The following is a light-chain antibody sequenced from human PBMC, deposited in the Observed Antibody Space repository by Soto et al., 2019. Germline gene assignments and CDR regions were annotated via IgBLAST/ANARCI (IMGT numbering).Light chain of an antibody. Sequence: QSVLTQPASVSGSPGQSITISCTGTSSDIGSYNLVSWYQHHPGKAPKLMIYENIKRPSGVSDRFSGSKSGNTASLTISGLQAEDEADYYCCSYAGSDNWAFGGGTQLTVL. CDR1: SSDIGSYNL. J-gene: IGLJ3*02. CDR2: ENI. V-gene: IGLV2-23*01. CDR3: CSYAGSDNWA.